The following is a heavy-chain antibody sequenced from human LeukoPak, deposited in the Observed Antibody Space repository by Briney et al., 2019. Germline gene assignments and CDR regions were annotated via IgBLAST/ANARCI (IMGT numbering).Heavy chain of an antibody. V-gene: IGHV3-7*03. CDR1: GYTFSSYW. CDR3: ASGLELDY. CDR2: IKQDGSEK. Sequence: PGGSLRLSCAASGYTFSSYWMRWARQAPGKGLEWVANIKQDGSEKNYVDSVKGRFTISRDNAKNSLYLQMNSLRAEDTAVYYCASGLELDYWGQGTLVTVSS. J-gene: IGHJ4*02.